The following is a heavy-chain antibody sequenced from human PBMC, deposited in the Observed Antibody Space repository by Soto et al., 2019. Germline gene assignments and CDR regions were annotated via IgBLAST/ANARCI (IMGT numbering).Heavy chain of an antibody. CDR3: ARQGFCSSTSCYTVDY. CDR2: IYPGDSNT. CDR1: GYSFTNYW. Sequence: GESLKISCKGSGYSFTNYWIGWVRQMPGKGLEWMGIIYPGDSNTRYSPSFQGQVTISADKSISTAYLQWSSLKASDTAMYYCARQGFCSSTSCYTVDYWGQGTRVTVSS. D-gene: IGHD2-2*02. J-gene: IGHJ4*02. V-gene: IGHV5-51*01.